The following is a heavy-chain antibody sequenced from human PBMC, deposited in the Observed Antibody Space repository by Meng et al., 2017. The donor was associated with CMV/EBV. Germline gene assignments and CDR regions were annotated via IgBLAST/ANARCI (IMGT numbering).Heavy chain of an antibody. Sequence: GGGGRVPGASVKVPCRASGGIFSSYDISWVRQAPGQGLEGMGGIIPIFGTANYEQKFQGRVTITADENSSTAYIELSSLRSEDTAVYYCARPYSGYYYPGFDYWGQGTLVTVSS. D-gene: IGHD3-22*01. V-gene: IGHV1-69*01. CDR3: ARPYSGYYYPGFDY. CDR1: GGIFSSYD. CDR2: IIPIFGTA. J-gene: IGHJ4*02.